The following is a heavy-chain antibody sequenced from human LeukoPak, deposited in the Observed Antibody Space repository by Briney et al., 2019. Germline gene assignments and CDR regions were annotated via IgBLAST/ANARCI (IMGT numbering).Heavy chain of an antibody. J-gene: IGHJ4*02. V-gene: IGHV1-18*01. CDR2: ISAYNGNT. CDR1: GYTFTSYG. CDR3: ARDARGLYYGSGRADRPVDY. D-gene: IGHD3-10*01. Sequence: GASVKVSCKASGYTFTSYGISWVRQAPGQGLEWMGWISAYNGNTNYAQKLQGRVTMTTDTSTSTAYMELRSLRSDDTAVYYCARDARGLYYGSGRADRPVDYWGQGTLVTVSS.